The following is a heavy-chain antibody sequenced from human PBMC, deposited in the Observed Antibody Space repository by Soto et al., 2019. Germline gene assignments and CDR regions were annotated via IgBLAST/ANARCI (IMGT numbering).Heavy chain of an antibody. CDR3: ARDPNCSGGNCYFDY. Sequence: QVQLVQSGGEVRKPGASVKVSCKASGYTFTSYGISWVRQAPGQGPEWMGWISVNNGKTAYAQKVQGRVTLTTDTSTSTAYMEVRSLRSDDTAVYYCARDPNCSGGNCYFDYWGQGTLVIVSS. CDR1: GYTFTSYG. D-gene: IGHD2-15*01. J-gene: IGHJ4*02. V-gene: IGHV1-18*04. CDR2: ISVNNGKT.